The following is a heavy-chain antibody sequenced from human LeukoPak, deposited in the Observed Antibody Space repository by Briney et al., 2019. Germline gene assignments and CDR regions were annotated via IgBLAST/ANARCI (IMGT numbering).Heavy chain of an antibody. CDR2: IIPIFGTA. CDR1: GGTFSSYA. Sequence: GASVKVSCKASGGTFSSYAISWVRQAPGQGLEWMGGIIPIFGTANYAQKFQGRVTITTDESTSTAYMELSSRRAEDTAVYYCARARAVAGNGDFDYWGQGTLVTVSS. V-gene: IGHV1-69*05. CDR3: ARARAVAGNGDFDY. J-gene: IGHJ4*02. D-gene: IGHD6-19*01.